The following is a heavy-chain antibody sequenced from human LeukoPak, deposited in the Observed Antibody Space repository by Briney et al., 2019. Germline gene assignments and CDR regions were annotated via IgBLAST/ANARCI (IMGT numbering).Heavy chain of an antibody. CDR3: ARAEITIFGVVKYYYMDV. Sequence: PGGSLRLSCAASGFTFSNYYMSWIRQAPGKGMEWVSYISSSGSTIYYADSVKGGFTISRDNAKNSLYLQMNSLRAEDTAVYYCARAEITIFGVVKYYYMDVWGKGTTVTVSS. CDR2: ISSSGSTI. J-gene: IGHJ6*03. CDR1: GFTFSNYY. V-gene: IGHV3-11*04. D-gene: IGHD3-3*01.